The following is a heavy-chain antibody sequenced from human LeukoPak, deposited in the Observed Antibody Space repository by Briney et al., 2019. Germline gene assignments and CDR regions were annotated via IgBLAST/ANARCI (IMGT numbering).Heavy chain of an antibody. CDR2: ISTYNGNT. CDR1: GYTFTSYG. D-gene: IGHD3-22*01. Sequence: ASVKVSCKASGYTFTSYGIIWVRQAPGQGLEWMGWISTYNGNTNYAQKIQGRVTMTTDTSTSTAYMELRSLRSDDTAVYYCVRESGGYYGGAFDYWGQGTLVTVSS. J-gene: IGHJ4*02. CDR3: VRESGGYYGGAFDY. V-gene: IGHV1-18*01.